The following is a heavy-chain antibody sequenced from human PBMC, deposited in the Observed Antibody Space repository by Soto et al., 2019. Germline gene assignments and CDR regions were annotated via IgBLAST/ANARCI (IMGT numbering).Heavy chain of an antibody. CDR2: ISYDGRKK. CDR1: GFTFSSYG. CDR3: AKDISDCSGGSCYSYYYHYGMDV. J-gene: IGHJ6*01. D-gene: IGHD2-15*01. Sequence: HPVGSLRFSCAAPGFTFSSYGMHWVRQAPGKGLEWVAFISYDGRKKYYADSVKGRFTISRDNSKNTLYLQMNSLRAEDTAVYYCAKDISDCSGGSCYSYYYHYGMDVWGQGTTVTVSS. V-gene: IGHV3-30*18.